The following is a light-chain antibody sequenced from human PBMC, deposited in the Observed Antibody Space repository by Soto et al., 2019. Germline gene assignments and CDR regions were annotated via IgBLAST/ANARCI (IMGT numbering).Light chain of an antibody. CDR1: SSNIGSNT. Sequence: QSVLTQPPSASGTPGQRVTISCSGSSSNIGSNTVNWYQQLPGTAPKLLIFDNNQRPSGIPDRFSGSKSGTSASLAISGLQSEDEADYYCAAWHDSLNGGLFGGGTKLTVL. CDR2: DNN. J-gene: IGLJ3*02. CDR3: AAWHDSLNGGL. V-gene: IGLV1-44*01.